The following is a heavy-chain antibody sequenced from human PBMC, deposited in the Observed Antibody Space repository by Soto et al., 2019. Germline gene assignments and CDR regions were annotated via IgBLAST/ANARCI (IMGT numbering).Heavy chain of an antibody. CDR3: TTIIGQSAAGGS. CDR2: LKSKYVGGTT. J-gene: IGHJ5*01. V-gene: IGHV3-15*07. D-gene: IGHD6-13*01. CDR1: GFLFANAW. Sequence: GGSLRLSCVGSGFLFANAWMNWVRQDPGKGLEWVGRLKSKYVGGTTDYAAPVKGRFTISRDDSKNTLYLQMDSLKMEDTAIYYCTTIIGQSAAGGSWGHGTLVTVSS.